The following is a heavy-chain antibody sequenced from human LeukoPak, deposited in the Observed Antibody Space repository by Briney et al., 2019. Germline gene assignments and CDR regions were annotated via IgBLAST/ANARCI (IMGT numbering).Heavy chain of an antibody. D-gene: IGHD5-18*01. CDR2: INPDGNKK. CDR3: ARDLAYSRLDY. J-gene: IGHJ4*02. Sequence: GGSLRLSCAVSGLTFSSSWMDWVRRAPGKGLEWVASINPDGNKKYSADSVKGRFTISRDNAENSLYLQMNSLRVEDTAFYYCARDLAYSRLDYWGQGMLVTVSS. CDR1: GLTFSSSW. V-gene: IGHV3-7*01.